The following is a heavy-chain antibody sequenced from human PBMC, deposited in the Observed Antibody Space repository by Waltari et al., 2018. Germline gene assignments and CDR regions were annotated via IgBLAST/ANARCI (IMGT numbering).Heavy chain of an antibody. Sequence: EMQLVESGGGLVKPGEYLRLTCAASGFIPSTYHMNWVLQAPGKRLEWVSSITVIGTYKYYADSVKGRFTSSRDNAKNSLYLQMNTLRAEDTALYYCAGDKGGLRGPMVIGGVFDIWGQGTMVTVSS. D-gene: IGHD5-18*01. CDR3: AGDKGGLRGPMVIGGVFDI. CDR1: GFIPSTYH. CDR2: ITVIGTYK. V-gene: IGHV3-21*02. J-gene: IGHJ3*02.